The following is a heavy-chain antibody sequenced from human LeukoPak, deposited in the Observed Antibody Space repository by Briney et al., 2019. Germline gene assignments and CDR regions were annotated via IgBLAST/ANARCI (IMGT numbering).Heavy chain of an antibody. Sequence: GGSLRLSCVASGFTFSSYWMHWVRQAPGKGLEWVAVISYDGSNKYYADSVKGRFTISRDNSKNTLYLQMNSLRAEDTAVYYCAKVYSSGWYSLDYWGQGTLVTVSS. J-gene: IGHJ4*02. CDR3: AKVYSSGWYSLDY. V-gene: IGHV3-30*18. CDR1: GFTFSSYW. D-gene: IGHD6-19*01. CDR2: ISYDGSNK.